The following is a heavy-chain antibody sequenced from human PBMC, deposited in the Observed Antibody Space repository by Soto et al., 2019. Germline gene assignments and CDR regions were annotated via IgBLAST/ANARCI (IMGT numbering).Heavy chain of an antibody. CDR1: GFTFSISA. V-gene: IGHV3-23*01. D-gene: IGHD3-10*01. J-gene: IGHJ4*02. Sequence: PGGSLRLSCAASGFTFSISAISWVRQSPGKGLEWVSAVSANGQGIYYADSVRGRFTISRENSKNTVFLHMDSLSAEDTAVYYCAKDRHYHPDYFHYWGQGTLVTV. CDR2: VSANGQGI. CDR3: AKDRHYHPDYFHY.